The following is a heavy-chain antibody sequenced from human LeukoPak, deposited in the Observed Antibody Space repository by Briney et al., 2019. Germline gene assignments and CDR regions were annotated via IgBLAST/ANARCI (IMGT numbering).Heavy chain of an antibody. J-gene: IGHJ4*02. D-gene: IGHD5-12*01. V-gene: IGHV3-30*04. CDR3: SGYSKRWD. CDR1: RFTFRNYA. Sequence: GGSLRLSCAASRFTFRNYAMHWVRQAPGKGLEWVAVISSDGTNKDYADSVKGRFTISRDNAKNTLYLQMNSLRADDTAVYYCSGYSKRWDWGQGTLVTVSS. CDR2: ISSDGTNK.